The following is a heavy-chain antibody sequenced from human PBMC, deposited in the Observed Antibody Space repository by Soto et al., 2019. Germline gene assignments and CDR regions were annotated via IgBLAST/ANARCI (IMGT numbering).Heavy chain of an antibody. CDR1: GYTFTSYD. CDR3: ARVLGYCSGPLCALDI. J-gene: IGHJ3*02. Sequence: ASVKVSCKASGYTFTSYDINWVRQATGKGLEWMGWMNPNSGNTGYAQKFQGRVTMTRNTSIITAYMELSSLRSEDTAVYYCARVLGYCSGPLCALDIWGQGTMVTVSS. D-gene: IGHD2-15*01. V-gene: IGHV1-8*01. CDR2: MNPNSGNT.